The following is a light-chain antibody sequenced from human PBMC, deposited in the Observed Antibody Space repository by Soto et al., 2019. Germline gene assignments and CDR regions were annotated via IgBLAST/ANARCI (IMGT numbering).Light chain of an antibody. CDR1: NSDIGAYNY. J-gene: IGLJ3*02. CDR2: DLN. CDR3: SSYTSSRIRV. Sequence: QSVLTQPASVSGSLGQSITISCTGTNSDIGAYNYVSWYQHHPGKAPKLIIYDLNNRPSGLSNRFSGSKSGNTASLTISGLQAEDEADYYCSSYTSSRIRVFGGGTKVTVL. V-gene: IGLV2-14*03.